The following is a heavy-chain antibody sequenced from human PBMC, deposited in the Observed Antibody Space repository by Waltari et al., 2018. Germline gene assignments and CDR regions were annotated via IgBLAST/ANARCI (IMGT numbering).Heavy chain of an antibody. CDR3: ARAPPLTFYYGSANPYYFDY. V-gene: IGHV3-48*03. J-gene: IGHJ4*02. CDR2: ISSSVRTT. Sequence: EVQLVESGGGLVQPGGSLRLSCAASGFTFSDYQMNWVRQAPGKGLEWISYISSSVRTTYYADSVQGRFTISSDNAMNSLYLQMNSLRADDTAVYYCARAPPLTFYYGSANPYYFDYWGQGTLVTVSS. D-gene: IGHD3-10*01. CDR1: GFTFSDYQ.